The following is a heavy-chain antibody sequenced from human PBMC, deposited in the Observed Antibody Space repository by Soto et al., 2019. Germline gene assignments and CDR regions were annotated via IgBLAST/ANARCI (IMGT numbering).Heavy chain of an antibody. V-gene: IGHV4-30-4*01. J-gene: IGHJ6*02. CDR2: IDYSGST. CDR1: RDSISNSDYY. Sequence: PSETLSLPCTVSRDSISNSDYYWNWIRQSPGKGLERIASIDYSGSTYYNPSLQSRVVISSGTSRNLFSQKLRSVTSPSTPPYFGARGRPYYYGFEVWGQETT. CDR3: ARGRPYYYGFEV.